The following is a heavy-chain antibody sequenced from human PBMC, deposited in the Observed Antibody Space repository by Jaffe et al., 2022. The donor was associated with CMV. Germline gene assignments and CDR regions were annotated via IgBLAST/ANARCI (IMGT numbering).Heavy chain of an antibody. D-gene: IGHD6-19*01. J-gene: IGHJ6*03. CDR2: IYHSGST. Sequence: QVQLQESGPGLVKPSGTLSLTCAVSGGSISSSNWWSWVRQPPGKGLEWIGEIYHSGSTNYNPSLKSRVTISVDKSKNQFSLKLSSVTAADTAVYYCARVHEQWLGNYYYYYMDVWGKGTTVTVSS. CDR1: GGSISSSNW. V-gene: IGHV4-4*02. CDR3: ARVHEQWLGNYYYYYMDV.